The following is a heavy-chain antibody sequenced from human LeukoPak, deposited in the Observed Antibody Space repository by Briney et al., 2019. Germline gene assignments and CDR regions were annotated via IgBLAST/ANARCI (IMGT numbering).Heavy chain of an antibody. J-gene: IGHJ4*02. V-gene: IGHV1-2*02. CDR1: VYSFSVYY. D-gene: IGHD2-8*01. Sequence: ASVNVSCRASVYSFSVYYFFWVRQAPGQGLEWMGWINPNTGVTNSAQKFQGRVTMSRDKSISTAYMELNRLTSDDTAVYYCARDLMWGSNTLGYWGQGTLVTVSP. CDR2: INPNTGVT. CDR3: ARDLMWGSNTLGY.